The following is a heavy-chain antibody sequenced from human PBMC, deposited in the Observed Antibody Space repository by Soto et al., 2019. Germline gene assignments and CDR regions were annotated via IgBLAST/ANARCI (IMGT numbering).Heavy chain of an antibody. CDR2: IYSGGST. J-gene: IGHJ4*02. Sequence: PGGSLRLXCSASGFTVSTNYMSWVRQAPGKGLEWVSVIYSGGSTFYADSVRGRFTISRDNSKNTVNLQMNSLRAEDTAVYYCARDPWAADYWGQGTLVTVSS. CDR3: ARDPWAADY. CDR1: GFTVSTNY. V-gene: IGHV3-66*01. D-gene: IGHD3-16*01.